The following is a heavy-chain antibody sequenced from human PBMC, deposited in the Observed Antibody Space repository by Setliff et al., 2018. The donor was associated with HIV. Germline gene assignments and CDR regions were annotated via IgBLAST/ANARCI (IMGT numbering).Heavy chain of an antibody. CDR2: ISGSGSYI. CDR1: GFTFSSHA. CDR3: ARSRSTRDAFDT. Sequence: PGGSLRLSCVASGFTFSSHAMSWVRQAPGKGLEWVSAISGSGSYIYYAGSLKGRFTISRDNARNSLYLDMNTLRAEDTALYYCARSRSTRDAFDTWGQGTMVTVSS. D-gene: IGHD2-2*01. V-gene: IGHV3-21*01. J-gene: IGHJ3*02.